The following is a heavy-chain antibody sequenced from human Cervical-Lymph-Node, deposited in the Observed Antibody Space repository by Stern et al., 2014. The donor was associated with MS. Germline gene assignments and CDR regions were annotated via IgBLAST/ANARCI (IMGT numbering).Heavy chain of an antibody. CDR2: SKWSGCNS. CDR3: AKDINDYWSGPADY. CDR1: GFTFADHA. V-gene: IGHV3-9*01. J-gene: IGHJ4*02. Sequence: EVQLLESGGGLVQPGRSLRLSLAASGFTFADHAMHWVRQAPGQGLEWVSGSKWSGCNSGYADVVEVRFAIARDNAKNSLYLQINSLRVEDTAFYYCAKDINDYWSGPADYWGQGTLVTVSS. D-gene: IGHD3-3*01.